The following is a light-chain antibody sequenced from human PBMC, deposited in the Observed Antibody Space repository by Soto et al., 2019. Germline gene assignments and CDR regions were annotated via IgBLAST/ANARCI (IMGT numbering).Light chain of an antibody. Sequence: EIVMTQSPATLSVSPGERVTLSCRASQSITSNLAWYQQKPGQAPRLLIYGASTRATGIPAKFSGSGSWTEFTVTISSLQSEDFAVYYCQQYNNWPLTFGGGTKVEIK. CDR3: QQYNNWPLT. V-gene: IGKV3-15*01. CDR2: GAS. J-gene: IGKJ4*01. CDR1: QSITSN.